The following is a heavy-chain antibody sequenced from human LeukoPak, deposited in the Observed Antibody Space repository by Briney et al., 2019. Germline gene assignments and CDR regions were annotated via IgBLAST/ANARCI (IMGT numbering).Heavy chain of an antibody. J-gene: IGHJ6*03. CDR1: GYTLTELS. Sequence: GASVKVSCKVSGYTLTELSMHWVRQAPGKGLEWMGGFDPEDGETIYAQKFQGRVTMTEDTSTDTAYMELSSLRSEDTAVYYCATGAQSEDPYYYYYMGVWGKGTTVTVSS. CDR3: ATGAQSEDPYYYYYMGV. CDR2: FDPEDGET. D-gene: IGHD1-14*01. V-gene: IGHV1-24*01.